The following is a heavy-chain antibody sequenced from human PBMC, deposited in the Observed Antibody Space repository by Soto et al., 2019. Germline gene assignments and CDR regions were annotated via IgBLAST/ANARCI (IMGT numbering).Heavy chain of an antibody. V-gene: IGHV4-59*01. Sequence: SETLSLPCTVSGDSISGNYWSWFRQPPGKGLEWIGYISYTGNAAYTPSLKSRLTISRATSKYQFFLRLNSVPAADSAVYFCSRDHWRKYDNIWHYYGLDVWGPGTTVT. D-gene: IGHD1-1*01. J-gene: IGHJ6*02. CDR3: SRDHWRKYDNIWHYYGLDV. CDR1: GDSISGNY. CDR2: ISYTGNA.